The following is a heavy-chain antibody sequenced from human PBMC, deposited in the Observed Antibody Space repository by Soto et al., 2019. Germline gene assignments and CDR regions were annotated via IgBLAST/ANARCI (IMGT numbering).Heavy chain of an antibody. V-gene: IGHV3-30-3*01. CDR1: GFTFSSYA. CDR3: ARNLGDSSSYTRLIGWFDP. J-gene: IGHJ5*02. CDR2: ISYDGSNK. D-gene: IGHD6-6*01. Sequence: PGGSLRLSCAASGFTFSSYAMHWVRQAPGKGLEWVAVISYDGSNKYYADSVKGRFTISRDNSKNTLYLQMNSLRAEDTAVYYCARNLGDSSSYTRLIGWFDPWGQGTLVTVSS.